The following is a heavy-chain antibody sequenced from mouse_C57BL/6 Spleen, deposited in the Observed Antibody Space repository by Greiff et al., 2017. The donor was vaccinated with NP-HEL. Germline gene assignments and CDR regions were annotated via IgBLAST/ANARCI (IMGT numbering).Heavy chain of an antibody. CDR1: GFTFTDYY. CDR3: ARSPLYYAFDY. J-gene: IGHJ2*01. V-gene: IGHV7-3*01. CDR2: IRNKANGYTT. D-gene: IGHD2-1*01. Sequence: EVKLVESGGGLVQPGGSLSLSCAASGFTFTDYYMSWVRQPPGKALEWLGFIRNKANGYTTEYSASVKGRFTISRDNSQSILYLQMNALRAEDSATYYCARSPLYYAFDYWGQGTTLTVSS.